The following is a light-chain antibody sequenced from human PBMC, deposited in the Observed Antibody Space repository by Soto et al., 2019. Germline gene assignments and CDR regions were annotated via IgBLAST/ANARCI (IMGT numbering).Light chain of an antibody. V-gene: IGLV4-69*01. CDR2: LNTDGSH. CDR1: SGHSTYA. Sequence: QSVLTQSPSASASLGASVKLTCTLSSGHSTYAIAWHQQQPEKGPRYLMNLNTDGSHSKGDGITDRFSGSSSGAERYLTISSLQSEDEADYYCQTWGTGIWVFGGGTKLTVL. J-gene: IGLJ3*02. CDR3: QTWGTGIWV.